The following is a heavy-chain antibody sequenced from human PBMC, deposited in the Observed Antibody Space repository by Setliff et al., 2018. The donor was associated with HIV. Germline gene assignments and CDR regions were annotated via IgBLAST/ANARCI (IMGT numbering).Heavy chain of an antibody. CDR1: GGSFSGYY. J-gene: IGHJ4*02. CDR2: INHSGST. V-gene: IGHV4-34*01. D-gene: IGHD3-10*01. Sequence: PSETLSLTCAVYGGSFSGYYWSWIRQPPGKGLEWIGEINHSGSTNYNPSLKSRVTISVDTSKKQFSLKLSSVTAADTALYFCAREAYFFASGTYYFDSWGQGTLVTVSS. CDR3: AREAYFFASGTYYFDS.